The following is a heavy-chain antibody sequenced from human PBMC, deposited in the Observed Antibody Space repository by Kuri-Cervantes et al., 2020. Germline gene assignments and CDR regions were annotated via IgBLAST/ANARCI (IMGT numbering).Heavy chain of an antibody. V-gene: IGHV3-NL1*01. CDR2: ISGSGGST. CDR3: AKVADNSGYYGTYFDY. CDR1: GFTFSSYG. Sequence: GGSLRLSCAASGFTFSSYGMHWVRQAPGKGLEWVSAISGSGGSTYYADSVKGRFTISRDNSKNTLSLQMNSLRADDTAVYYCAKVADNSGYYGTYFDYWGQGALVTVSS. J-gene: IGHJ4*02. D-gene: IGHD3-22*01.